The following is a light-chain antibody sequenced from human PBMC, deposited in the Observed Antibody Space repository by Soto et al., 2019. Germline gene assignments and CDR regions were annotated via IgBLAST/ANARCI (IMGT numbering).Light chain of an antibody. CDR2: DVS. Sequence: QSALTQPASVSGSPGQSITISCNGTSSDVGGYNYVSWYQQHPGKAPKLMIYDVSNRPSGVSNRFSGSKSGNTASLTISGLQAEDEADYYCSSYTSSSTLYVFGTGTKPPS. CDR1: SSDVGGYNY. J-gene: IGLJ1*01. V-gene: IGLV2-14*01. CDR3: SSYTSSSTLYV.